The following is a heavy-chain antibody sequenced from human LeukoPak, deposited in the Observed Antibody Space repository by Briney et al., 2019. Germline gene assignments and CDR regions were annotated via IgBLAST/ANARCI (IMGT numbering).Heavy chain of an antibody. V-gene: IGHV3-9*01. D-gene: IGHD1-26*01. Sequence: QPGRSLRLSCAASGFTFDDYAMHWVRQAPGKGLEWVSGISWNSGSIGYADSVKGRFTISRDNAKNSLYLQMNSLRAEDTALYYCAKDIDSAVGATTFDYWGQGTLVTVSS. J-gene: IGHJ4*02. CDR2: ISWNSGSI. CDR3: AKDIDSAVGATTFDY. CDR1: GFTFDDYA.